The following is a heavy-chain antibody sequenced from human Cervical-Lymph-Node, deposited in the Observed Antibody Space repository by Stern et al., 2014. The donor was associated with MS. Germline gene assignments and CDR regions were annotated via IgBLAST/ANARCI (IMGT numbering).Heavy chain of an antibody. CDR1: GFTFSSYS. J-gene: IGHJ4*02. Sequence: VQLVQSGGGLVQPGGSLRLSCAASGFTFSSYSMNWVRQAPGKGLEWVSYISSSSSTIYYADSVKGRFTISRDNAKNSRYLQMNSLRDEDTAVYYCARTATSSWYRLDYWGQGTLVTVSS. V-gene: IGHV3-48*02. CDR2: ISSSSSTI. D-gene: IGHD6-13*01. CDR3: ARTATSSWYRLDY.